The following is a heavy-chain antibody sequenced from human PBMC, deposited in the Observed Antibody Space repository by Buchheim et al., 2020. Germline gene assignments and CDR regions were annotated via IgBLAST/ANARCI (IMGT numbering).Heavy chain of an antibody. V-gene: IGHV3-7*01. CDR3: ARGWNYYDSSGYYNY. D-gene: IGHD3-22*01. CDR2: IKQDGSEK. CDR1: GFTFSSYW. J-gene: IGHJ4*02. Sequence: EVQLVESGGGLVQPGGSLRLSCAASGFTFSSYWMSWVRQAPGKGLEWVANIKQDGSEKYYVDSVKGRFTISRDNATNSLYLQMNSLRAEDTAVYYCARGWNYYDSSGYYNYWGQGTL.